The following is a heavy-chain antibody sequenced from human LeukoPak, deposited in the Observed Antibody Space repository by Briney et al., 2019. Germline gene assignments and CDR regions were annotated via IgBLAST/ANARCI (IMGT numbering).Heavy chain of an antibody. J-gene: IGHJ4*02. Sequence: GGSLRLSCAVSGISLSNYAMTWVRQAPGKGLEWVSYISERGGSTTYADSVKGRFTISRDTSLNTLYLQMNNLRAEDTAVYFCAKRGVVIRVILVIGYHQEAYHYDCGGQGVLVTVSS. CDR2: ISERGGST. V-gene: IGHV3-23*01. D-gene: IGHD2-21*01. CDR1: GISLSNYA. CDR3: AKRGVVIRVILVIGYHQEAYHYDC.